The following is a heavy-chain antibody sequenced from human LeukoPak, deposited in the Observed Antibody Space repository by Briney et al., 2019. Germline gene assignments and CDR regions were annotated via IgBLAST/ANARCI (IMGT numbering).Heavy chain of an antibody. Sequence: ASVKVSCKASGYTFTGYYMHWVRQAPGQGLEWMGWINPNNGNTNYAQKLQGRVTMTTDTSTSTAYMELRSLRSDDTAVYYCARDRAIVVVTPDAFDIWGQGTMVTVSS. CDR1: GYTFTGYY. CDR3: ARDRAIVVVTPDAFDI. J-gene: IGHJ3*02. V-gene: IGHV1-18*04. D-gene: IGHD3-22*01. CDR2: INPNNGNT.